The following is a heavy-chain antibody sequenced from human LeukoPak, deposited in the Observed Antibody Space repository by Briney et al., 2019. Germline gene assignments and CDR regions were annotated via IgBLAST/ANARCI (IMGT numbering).Heavy chain of an antibody. V-gene: IGHV3-7*01. CDR1: GFTFSRYW. D-gene: IGHD3-22*01. J-gene: IGHJ3*02. CDR2: IRQDGSEK. CDR3: ARGDYYDSSTYYTDAFDI. Sequence: GGSLRLSRAASGFTFSRYWMSWVRQAPGKGLEWVANIRQDGSEKYYVDSVKGRFTISRDNAKNSLYLQMNSLRAEDTAVYYCARGDYYDSSTYYTDAFDIWGQGTMVTVSS.